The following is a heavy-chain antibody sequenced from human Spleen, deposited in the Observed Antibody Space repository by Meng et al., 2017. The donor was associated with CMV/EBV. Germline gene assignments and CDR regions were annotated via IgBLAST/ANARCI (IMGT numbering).Heavy chain of an antibody. Sequence: LQASPPALVKPAATPSPPCIVSGGSISSYYWSWIRQPAGKGLEWIGRIYTSGSTNYNPSLKSRVTMSVDTSKNQFSLKLSSVTAADTAVYYCARATLDNTRAFDFWGRGTLVTVSS. CDR2: IYTSGST. CDR1: GGSISSYY. D-gene: IGHD3-3*01. V-gene: IGHV4-4*07. CDR3: ARATLDNTRAFDF. J-gene: IGHJ4*02.